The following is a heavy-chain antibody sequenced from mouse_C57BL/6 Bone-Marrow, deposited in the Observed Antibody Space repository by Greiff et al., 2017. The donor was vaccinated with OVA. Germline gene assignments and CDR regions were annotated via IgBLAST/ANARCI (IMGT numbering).Heavy chain of an antibody. CDR1: GYSITSGYD. V-gene: IGHV3-1*01. J-gene: IGHJ3*01. Sequence: DVKLQESGPGMVKPSQSLSLTCTVTGYSITSGYDWHWIRHFPGNKLEWMGYISYSGSTNYNPSLKSRISITHDTSKNHFFLKLNSVTTEDTATYYCARARWLSLAYWGQGTLVTVSA. CDR2: ISYSGST. D-gene: IGHD2-3*01. CDR3: ARARWLSLAY.